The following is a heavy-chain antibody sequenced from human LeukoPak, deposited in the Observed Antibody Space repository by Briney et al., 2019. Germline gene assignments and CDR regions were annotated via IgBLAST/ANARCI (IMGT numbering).Heavy chain of an antibody. CDR1: GGSISTSSYY. CDR2: IYYTGST. D-gene: IGHD1-26*01. Sequence: PSETLSLTCTVSGGSISTSSYYWGWIRQPPGKGLEWIGSIYYTGSTYYNPSLKSRVTISVDTSKSQFSLKLSSVTAADTAVYYCARLKGQRQWEPRRDYWGQGTLVTVSS. V-gene: IGHV4-39*07. J-gene: IGHJ4*02. CDR3: ARLKGQRQWEPRRDY.